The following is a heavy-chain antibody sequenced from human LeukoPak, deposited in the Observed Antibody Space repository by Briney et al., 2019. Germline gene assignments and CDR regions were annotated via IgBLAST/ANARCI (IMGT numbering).Heavy chain of an antibody. D-gene: IGHD5-24*01. CDR1: GFTFSNYG. V-gene: IGHV3-30*02. Sequence: TGGSLRLSCPASGFTFSNYGMHWVRQAPGKGLEWVAFIRYDGSNKYFADSVKGRFTISRDNAKNSLYLQMNSLRAEDTAVYYCARDGGRRWLQFRVHYFDYWGQGTLVTVSS. CDR2: IRYDGSNK. CDR3: ARDGGRRWLQFRVHYFDY. J-gene: IGHJ4*02.